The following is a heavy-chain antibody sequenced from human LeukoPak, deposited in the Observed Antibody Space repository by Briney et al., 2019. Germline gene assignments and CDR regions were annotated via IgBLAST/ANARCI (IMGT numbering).Heavy chain of an antibody. V-gene: IGHV3-48*01. D-gene: IGHD3-10*01. J-gene: IGHJ4*02. CDR3: ARMGRYGSGSYALAFDY. Sequence: GGSLRLSCAASGFTFSSYSMNWVRQAPGKGLEWVSYISSSSSTIYYADSVKGRFTISRDNAKNSLYLQMNSLRAEDTAVYYCARMGRYGSGSYALAFDYWGQGTLVTVSS. CDR2: ISSSSSTI. CDR1: GFTFSSYS.